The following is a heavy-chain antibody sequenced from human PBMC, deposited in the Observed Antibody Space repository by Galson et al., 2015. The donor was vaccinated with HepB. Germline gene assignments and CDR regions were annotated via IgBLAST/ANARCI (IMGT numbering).Heavy chain of an antibody. CDR2: INHSGST. J-gene: IGHJ6*03. CDR1: GGSFSGYY. D-gene: IGHD4-17*01. CDR3: AILSTVTRGGYMDV. V-gene: IGHV4-34*01. Sequence: LSLTCAVYGGSFSGYYWSWIRQPPGKGLEWIGEINHSGSTNYNPSLKSRVTISVDTSKNQFSLKLSSVTAADTAVYYCAILSTVTRGGYMDVWGKGTTVTVSS.